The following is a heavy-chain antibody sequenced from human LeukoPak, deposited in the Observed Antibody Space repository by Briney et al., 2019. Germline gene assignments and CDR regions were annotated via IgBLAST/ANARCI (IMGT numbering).Heavy chain of an antibody. J-gene: IGHJ4*02. CDR1: GGSISSGSYY. CDR3: ARDSKGGYRSLGY. D-gene: IGHD5-18*01. CDR2: IYTSGST. Sequence: PSETLSLTCAVSGGSISSGSYYWSWIRQPAGKGLEWIGRIYTSGSTNYNPSLKSRVTISVDTSKNQFSLKLSSVTAADTAVYYCARDSKGGYRSLGYWGQGTLVTVYS. V-gene: IGHV4-61*02.